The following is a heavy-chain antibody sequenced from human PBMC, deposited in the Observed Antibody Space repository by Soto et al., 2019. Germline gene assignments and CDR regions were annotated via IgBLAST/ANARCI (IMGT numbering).Heavy chain of an antibody. CDR2: IKQDGSEK. Sequence: GGSLILSCEASGFTFYYYGMSWVRQAPGKGLEWVANIKQDGSEKYYVDSVKGRFTISRDNAKNSLYLQMNSLRAEDTAVYYCARDRYSYYDFWSGSLPYYYYGMDVWGQGTTVTVSS. D-gene: IGHD3-3*01. V-gene: IGHV3-7*01. CDR3: ARDRYSYYDFWSGSLPYYYYGMDV. J-gene: IGHJ6*02. CDR1: GFTFYYYG.